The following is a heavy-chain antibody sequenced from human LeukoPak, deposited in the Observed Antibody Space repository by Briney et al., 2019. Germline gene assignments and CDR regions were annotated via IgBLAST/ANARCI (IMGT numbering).Heavy chain of an antibody. J-gene: IGHJ4*02. D-gene: IGHD4-17*01. CDR2: ISSGGSTT. V-gene: IGHV3-23*01. CDR3: AKDGWVTTTTREDY. Sequence: GGSLRLSCAASGFSFSTSAMSWVRQAPGKGLEWGSTISSGGSTTFYVDSVKGRFTISRDNSKNTLYLQMNSLRAEDTALYYCAKDGWVTTTTREDYWGQGTLVTVSS. CDR1: GFSFSTSA.